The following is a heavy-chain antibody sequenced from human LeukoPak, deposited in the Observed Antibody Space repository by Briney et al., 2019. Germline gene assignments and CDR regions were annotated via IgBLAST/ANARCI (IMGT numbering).Heavy chain of an antibody. Sequence: ASVKVSCKASEYTFTGYYIHWVRQAPGQGLEWMGWIDPNTGDSNYVQKVQGRVTMTRDTSISTAYMELSRLRSDDTAFYYCARIRYCGGISCYYIDYWGQGTLVTVSA. D-gene: IGHD2-2*01. CDR1: EYTFTGYY. CDR3: ARIRYCGGISCYYIDY. CDR2: IDPNTGDS. J-gene: IGHJ4*02. V-gene: IGHV1-2*02.